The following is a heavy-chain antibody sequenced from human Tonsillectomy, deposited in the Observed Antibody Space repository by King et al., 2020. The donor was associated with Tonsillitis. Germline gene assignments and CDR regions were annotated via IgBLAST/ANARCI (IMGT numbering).Heavy chain of an antibody. CDR2: ISYDGSSK. CDR1: GFTFSNYA. CDR3: ARDPDGYYFDY. D-gene: IGHD3-10*01. Sequence: VQLVESGGGVVQPGRSLRLSCAASGFTFSNYAMHWVRQAPGKGLEWVAIISYDGSSKYYADSVKGRFTMSRDNSKNKLYLQMNSLRVEDTAVYYCARDPDGYYFDYWGQGTLVTVSS. V-gene: IGHV3-30*04. J-gene: IGHJ4*02.